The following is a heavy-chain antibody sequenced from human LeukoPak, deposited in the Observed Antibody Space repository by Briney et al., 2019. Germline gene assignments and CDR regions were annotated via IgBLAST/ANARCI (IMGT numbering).Heavy chain of an antibody. V-gene: IGHV4-34*01. CDR3: ARGPQDTAMVFDY. D-gene: IGHD5-18*01. J-gene: IGHJ4*02. CDR1: GGSFSGYY. CDR2: INHSGST. Sequence: SETLSLTCAVYGGSFSGYYWSWIRQPPGKGLEWIGEINHSGSTNYNPSLKSRVTISVDTSKNQFSLKLSSVTAADTAVYYCARGPQDTAMVFDYWGQGTLVTVSS.